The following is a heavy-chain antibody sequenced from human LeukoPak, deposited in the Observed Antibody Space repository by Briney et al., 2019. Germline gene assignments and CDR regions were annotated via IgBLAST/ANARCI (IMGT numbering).Heavy chain of an antibody. CDR3: ASLTVINDY. D-gene: IGHD4-17*01. V-gene: IGHV3-30*04. CDR2: ISYDGSNK. Sequence: GGSLRLSCAASGFTFSSYAMHWVRQAPGKGLEWVAVISYDGSNKYYADSVKGRFTISRDNSKNTLYLQMNSLRAEDTAVYYCASLTVINDYWGQGTLVTASS. CDR1: GFTFSSYA. J-gene: IGHJ4*02.